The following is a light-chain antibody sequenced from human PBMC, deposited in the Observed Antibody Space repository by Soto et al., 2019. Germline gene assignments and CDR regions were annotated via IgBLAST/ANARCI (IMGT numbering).Light chain of an antibody. CDR1: QAVSNSY. V-gene: IGKV3-20*01. CDR3: HQYGSSPLS. J-gene: IGKJ3*01. Sequence: EIVLTQSPGTLSLSPGERATLSCRASQAVSNSYLAWYQHKPGQAPRLLIYGASSRATGFPDRFSGSGSGTDFTLTISRLEPSDFAVYYCHQYGSSPLSFGPGTKVDIK. CDR2: GAS.